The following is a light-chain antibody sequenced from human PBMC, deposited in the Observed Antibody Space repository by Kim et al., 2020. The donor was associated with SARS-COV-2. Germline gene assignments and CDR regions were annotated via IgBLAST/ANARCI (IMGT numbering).Light chain of an antibody. CDR3: SSYAGTSVV. J-gene: IGLJ2*01. CDR1: SSNVGGYNY. V-gene: IGLV2-11*03. Sequence: PGQSVTISYTGTSSNVGGYNYVSWYQQHPGKAPKLMIYDVSKRPSGVPDRFSGSKYGNTASLTISGLQAEDEADYYCSSYAGTSVVFGGGTQLTVL. CDR2: DVS.